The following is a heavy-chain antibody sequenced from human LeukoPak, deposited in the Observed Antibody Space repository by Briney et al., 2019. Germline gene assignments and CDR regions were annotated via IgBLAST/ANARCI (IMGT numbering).Heavy chain of an antibody. Sequence: ASVKVSCKASGNTFTSYYMHWVRQAPGQGLEWMGIINPSGGSTSYAQKFQGRVTMTRDTSTSTVYMELSSLRSEDTAVYYCASSGYSSSWTQYYYGMDVWGQGTTVTVSS. J-gene: IGHJ6*02. CDR2: INPSGGST. CDR1: GNTFTSYY. CDR3: ASSGYSSSWTQYYYGMDV. D-gene: IGHD6-13*01. V-gene: IGHV1-46*01.